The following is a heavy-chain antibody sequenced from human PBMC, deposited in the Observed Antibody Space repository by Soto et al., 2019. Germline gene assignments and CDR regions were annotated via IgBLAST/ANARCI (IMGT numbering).Heavy chain of an antibody. Sequence: GGSLRLSCAAFGFTVSDNYMSWVRQAPGKRLEWVSVIYSSGSTYYPDSVKGRFTISRDNSNNILSLQMDSLRGEDTAVYYCAKGRAHRSCNAEFDCWGQGSLVTVSS. CDR2: IYSSGST. V-gene: IGHV3-66*01. CDR3: AKGRAHRSCNAEFDC. D-gene: IGHD3-10*01. CDR1: GFTVSDNY. J-gene: IGHJ4*02.